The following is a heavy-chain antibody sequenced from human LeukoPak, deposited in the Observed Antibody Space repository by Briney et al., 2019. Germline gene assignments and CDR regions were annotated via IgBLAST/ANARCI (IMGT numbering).Heavy chain of an antibody. J-gene: IGHJ4*02. V-gene: IGHV1-69*05. CDR1: GGTFSSYA. Sequence: GSSVKVSCKASGGTFSSYAISWVRQAPGQGLEWMGGIIPIFGTANYAQKFQGRVTITTDESTSTAYMELSRLRSDDTAVYYCARVPRYSYASGDDYWGQGTLVTVSS. CDR3: ARVPRYSYASGDDY. D-gene: IGHD5-18*01. CDR2: IIPIFGTA.